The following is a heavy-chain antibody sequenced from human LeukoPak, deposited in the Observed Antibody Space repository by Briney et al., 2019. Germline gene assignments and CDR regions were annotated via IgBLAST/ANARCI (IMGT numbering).Heavy chain of an antibody. J-gene: IGHJ4*02. V-gene: IGHV1-2*02. CDR3: AREDSGWYVDY. CDR1: GYTFTDYY. CDR2: INPNSAGT. Sequence: GASVKVSCKASGYTFTDYYMHWVRQAPGQGLEWMGWINPNSAGTNYAQKFEGRVTMTRDTSISTAYMGLSRLRSDDTAVYYCAREDSGWYVDYWGQGTLVTVSS. D-gene: IGHD6-19*01.